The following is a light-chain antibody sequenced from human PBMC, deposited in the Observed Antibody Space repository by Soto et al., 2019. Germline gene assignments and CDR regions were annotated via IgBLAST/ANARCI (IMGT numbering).Light chain of an antibody. Sequence: EIVLTQSPGTVSLSPEERATLSCRAIQSVSISYLAWYQQKPGQAPKRLTYGASSRATGSPDWISNRASGTEFTLTCIALEAEECRVDCSKERTVGPNTFGQRTRLENK. CDR2: GAS. J-gene: IGKJ5*01. V-gene: IGKV3-20*01. CDR1: QSVSISY. CDR3: KERTVGPNT.